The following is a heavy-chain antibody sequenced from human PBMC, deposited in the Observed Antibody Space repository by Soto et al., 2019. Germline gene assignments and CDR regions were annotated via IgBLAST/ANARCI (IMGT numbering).Heavy chain of an antibody. CDR2: IRSKANSYAT. J-gene: IGHJ6*02. CDR3: TRRYCSSTSCQNFYYYYSMDV. CDR1: GFTFSGSA. Sequence: GGSLRLSCAASGFTFSGSAMHWVRQASGKGLEWVGRIRSKANSYATAYAASVKGRFTISRDDSKNTAYLQMNSLKTEDTAVYYCTRRYCSSTSCQNFYYYYSMDVWGQGTTVTVSS. V-gene: IGHV3-73*01. D-gene: IGHD2-2*01.